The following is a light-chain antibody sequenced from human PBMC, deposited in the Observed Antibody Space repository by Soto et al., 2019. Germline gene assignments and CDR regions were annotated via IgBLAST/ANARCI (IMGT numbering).Light chain of an antibody. Sequence: EIVLTQSPGTLSLSPGERATLSCRASQSFRGLLAWYQQKPGQAPRLLIYDAYNRATGIPPRFSGSGAGTEFTLTISSLQPEDFAPYYCQQANNFPHTFGGGTKV. CDR3: QQANNFPHT. CDR2: DAY. V-gene: IGKV3-11*01. J-gene: IGKJ4*01. CDR1: QSFRGL.